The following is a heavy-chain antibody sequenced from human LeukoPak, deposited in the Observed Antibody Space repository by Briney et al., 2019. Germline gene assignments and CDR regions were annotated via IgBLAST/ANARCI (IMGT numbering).Heavy chain of an antibody. J-gene: IGHJ4*02. CDR1: GGSISGYY. Sequence: PSETLSLTCSVSGGSISGYYWSWIRQPPGKGLEWIGFIYYSGSTYYNPSLRSRVTISVDTSKNQFSLKLSSVTAADTAVYYCANGGAYCGADCYLPAFDYWGQGTLVTVSS. CDR2: IYYSGST. D-gene: IGHD2-21*02. CDR3: ANGGAYCGADCYLPAFDY. V-gene: IGHV4-59*06.